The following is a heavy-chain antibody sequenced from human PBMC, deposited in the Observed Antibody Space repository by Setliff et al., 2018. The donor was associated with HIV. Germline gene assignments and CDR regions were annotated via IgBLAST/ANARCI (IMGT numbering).Heavy chain of an antibody. CDR2: IYYSGST. CDR3: ASRVYYYDCSGYLREEGFDP. CDR1: GGSISNSRYY. V-gene: IGHV4-39*01. Sequence: PSETLSLTCTVSGGSISNSRYYWSWIRQPPGKGLEWIGSIYYSGSTYYNPSLKSRVTISVDTSKNQFSLKLSSVTAADAAVYYCASRVYYYDCSGYLREEGFDPWGQGTLVTVS. D-gene: IGHD3-22*01. J-gene: IGHJ5*02.